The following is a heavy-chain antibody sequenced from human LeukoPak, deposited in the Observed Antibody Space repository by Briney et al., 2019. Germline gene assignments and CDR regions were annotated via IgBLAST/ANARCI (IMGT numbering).Heavy chain of an antibody. V-gene: IGHV3-21*01. CDR3: ARKGTGEFDY. J-gene: IGHJ4*02. Sequence: GGSLRLSCAASGFTFSSYSMNWVRQAPVKGLEWVSSISSSSSYIYYADSVKGRFTISRDNAKNSLYLQMNSLRAEDTAVYYCARKGTGEFDYWGQGTLVTVSS. CDR2: ISSSSSYI. CDR1: GFTFSSYS. D-gene: IGHD7-27*01.